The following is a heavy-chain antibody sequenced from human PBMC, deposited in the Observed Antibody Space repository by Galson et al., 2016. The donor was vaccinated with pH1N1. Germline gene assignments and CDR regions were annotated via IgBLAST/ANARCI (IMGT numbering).Heavy chain of an antibody. CDR1: GYNFTTYW. V-gene: IGHV5-51*01. J-gene: IGHJ5*02. CDR2: IYPGDSDT. CDR3: ARLDRFCSGSACFTFWFDP. Sequence: QSGAEVKKPGESLKISCKASGYNFTTYWIGWVRQMPGKGLEWMGIIYPGDSDTKYSPSFQGQVTISADKSITPAFLQWSSLKASDTAMYYCARLDRFCSGSACFTFWFDPWGQGTRVTVSS. D-gene: IGHD3-3*01.